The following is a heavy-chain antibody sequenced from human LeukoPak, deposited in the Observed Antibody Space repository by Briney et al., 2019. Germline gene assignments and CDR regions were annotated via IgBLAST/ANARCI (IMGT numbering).Heavy chain of an antibody. V-gene: IGHV3-73*01. Sequence: PGGSLKLSCAASRFTFSGSAMHWVRQASGKGLEWVGRIRSKANSYATAYAASVKGRFTISRDDSKNTAYLQMNSLKTEDTAVYYCTSHYDSSGPDAFDIWGQGTMVTVSS. CDR1: RFTFSGSA. J-gene: IGHJ3*02. D-gene: IGHD3-22*01. CDR2: IRSKANSYAT. CDR3: TSHYDSSGPDAFDI.